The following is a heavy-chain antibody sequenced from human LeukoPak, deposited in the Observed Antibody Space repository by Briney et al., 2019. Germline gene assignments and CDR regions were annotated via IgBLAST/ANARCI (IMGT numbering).Heavy chain of an antibody. CDR3: AKAYSTGWYFDY. J-gene: IGHJ4*02. Sequence: GGSLRLSCAASGFTFSSYAMSWVRQAPGKGLEWVSAISDSGGSTYYADSVKGRFTISRDNAKNSLYLQMNSLRPEDTALYYCAKAYSTGWYFDYWGQGTLVTVSS. D-gene: IGHD6-19*01. V-gene: IGHV3-23*01. CDR2: ISDSGGST. CDR1: GFTFSSYA.